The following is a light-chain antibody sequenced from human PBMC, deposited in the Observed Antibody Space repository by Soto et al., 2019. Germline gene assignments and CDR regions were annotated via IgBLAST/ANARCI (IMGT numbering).Light chain of an antibody. V-gene: IGKV1-5*03. CDR1: QSISSW. CDR3: QHYDSYPWT. Sequence: DIQMTQSPSTLSASVGDRVTITCRASQSISSWLAWYQQKPGKAPNPLIYKASSLRSGVPSRFSGRGSGTEFTLIISSLQPDDFPTYFCQHYDSYPWTFGQGTKVEIK. CDR2: KAS. J-gene: IGKJ1*01.